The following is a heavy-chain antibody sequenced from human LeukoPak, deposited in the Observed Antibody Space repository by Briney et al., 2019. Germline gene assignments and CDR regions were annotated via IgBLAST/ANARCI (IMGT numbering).Heavy chain of an antibody. D-gene: IGHD5-18*01. V-gene: IGHV3-30*18. Sequence: GGSLRLSCAASGFTFSSYGMHWVRQAPGKGLEWVAVISYDGSNKYYADSVKGRFTISRDNSKNTLYLQMNSLRAEDTAVYYCAKGSQYSYGPHNYYYYGMDVWGQGTTVTVSS. J-gene: IGHJ6*02. CDR1: GFTFSSYG. CDR3: AKGSQYSYGPHNYYYYGMDV. CDR2: ISYDGSNK.